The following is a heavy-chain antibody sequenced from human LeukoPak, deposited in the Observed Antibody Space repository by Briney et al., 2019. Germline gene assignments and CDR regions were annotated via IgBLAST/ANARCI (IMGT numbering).Heavy chain of an antibody. V-gene: IGHV5-51*01. CDR3: ARSSYYYGSGSSFDY. CDR2: IYPGDSDT. D-gene: IGHD3-10*01. CDR1: GYIFTNYW. J-gene: IGHJ4*02. Sequence: GESLKISCKASGYIFTNYWIGWVRQLPGEGLEWMGIIYPGDSDTRYSPSFQGQVTISADNSINTAYLQWSSLKASDTAMYYCARSSYYYGSGSSFDYWGQGTLVTVSS.